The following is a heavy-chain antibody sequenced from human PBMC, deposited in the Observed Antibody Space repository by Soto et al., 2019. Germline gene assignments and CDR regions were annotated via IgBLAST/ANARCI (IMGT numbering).Heavy chain of an antibody. CDR3: ARARFPGQGAFDI. V-gene: IGHV1-69*13. D-gene: IGHD3-3*01. CDR1: GGTFSSYA. Sequence: GASVKVSCKASGGTFSSYAISWVRQAPGQGLEWMGGIIPIFGTANYAQKFQGRVTITADESTSTAYMELSSLRSADTAVYYCARARFPGQGAFDIWGQGTMVTVSS. J-gene: IGHJ3*02. CDR2: IIPIFGTA.